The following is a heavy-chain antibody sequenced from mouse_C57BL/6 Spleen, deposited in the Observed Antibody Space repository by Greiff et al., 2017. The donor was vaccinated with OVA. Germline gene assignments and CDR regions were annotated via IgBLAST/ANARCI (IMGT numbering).Heavy chain of an antibody. CDR3: AGMGTTDYFDY. CDR1: GYAFSSSW. Sequence: LVESGPELVKPGASVKISCKASGYAFSSSWMNWVKQRPGKGLEWIGRIYPGDGDTNYNGKFKGKATLTADKSSSTAYMQLSSLTSEDSAVYICAGMGTTDYFDYWGQGTTLTVSS. CDR2: IYPGDGDT. D-gene: IGHD2-14*01. V-gene: IGHV1-82*01. J-gene: IGHJ2*01.